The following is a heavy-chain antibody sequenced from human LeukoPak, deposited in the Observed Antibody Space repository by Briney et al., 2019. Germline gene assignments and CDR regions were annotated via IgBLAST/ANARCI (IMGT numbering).Heavy chain of an antibody. Sequence: GRSLRLSCAAAGFTVSSYAMHWVRQAPGKGLEWVSVISYDGSNKYYADSVKGRFTISRDNSKNTLYLQMNSLRAEDTAVYYCARLYYDILTGPGGGEPLDYWGQGTLVTVSS. CDR2: ISYDGSNK. D-gene: IGHD3-9*01. J-gene: IGHJ4*02. CDR3: ARLYYDILTGPGGGEPLDY. CDR1: GFTVSSYA. V-gene: IGHV3-30*04.